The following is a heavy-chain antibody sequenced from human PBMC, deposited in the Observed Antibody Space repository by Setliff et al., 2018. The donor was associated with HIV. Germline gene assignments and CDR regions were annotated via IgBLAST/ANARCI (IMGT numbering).Heavy chain of an antibody. D-gene: IGHD3-10*01. J-gene: IGHJ2*01. Sequence: PSETLSLTCTVSGGSLSSGYYYWSWVRQPAGKGLEWIGRIYSSGSTNYNPSLKSRVTISVDTSKNQLSLKLSSVTAADTAVYYCSRDMGGGDWYCDLWGLGTLVTV. CDR2: IYSSGST. V-gene: IGHV4-61*02. CDR1: GGSLSSGYYY. CDR3: SRDMGGGDWYCDL.